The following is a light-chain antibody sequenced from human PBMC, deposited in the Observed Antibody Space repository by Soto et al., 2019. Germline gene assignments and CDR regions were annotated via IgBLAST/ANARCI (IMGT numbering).Light chain of an antibody. Sequence: DIQMTQSPSTLSGSVGDRVTITCRASQTISSWLAWYQQKPGKAPKLLIYKASTLKSGVPSRFSGSGSGPEFTLPLSSLQPDDFATYYCQHYNSYSEAFGQGTKVQLK. J-gene: IGKJ1*01. CDR3: QHYNSYSEA. CDR1: QTISSW. V-gene: IGKV1-5*03. CDR2: KAS.